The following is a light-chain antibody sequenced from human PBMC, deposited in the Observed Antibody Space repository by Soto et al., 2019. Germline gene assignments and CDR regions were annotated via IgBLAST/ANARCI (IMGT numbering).Light chain of an antibody. Sequence: QSVLTQPPSASGTPGQTVTISCSTSNSNVGSNPVNSYQQLPGMAPKLTIFDNVARPPGVPVRSSGSRSGTAASLAISGFQSEDEADYDCAAWDYSLNAWVIGGGTKVTVL. J-gene: IGLJ3*02. V-gene: IGLV1-44*01. CDR1: NSNVGSNP. CDR2: DNV. CDR3: AAWDYSLNAWV.